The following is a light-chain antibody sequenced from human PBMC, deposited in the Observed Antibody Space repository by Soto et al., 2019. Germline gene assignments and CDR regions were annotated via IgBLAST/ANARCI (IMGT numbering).Light chain of an antibody. Sequence: QSVLTQPASVSGSPGQSITISCTGTSSHVGGYILVSWYQQEPGKAPKLMIYEGSKRPSGVSNRFSGSKSGNTASLTISGLQADDEAHYYCCSYVGGDTYLIFGGGTKLTVL. CDR1: SSHVGGYIL. CDR3: CSYVGGDTYLI. J-gene: IGLJ2*01. CDR2: EGS. V-gene: IGLV2-23*01.